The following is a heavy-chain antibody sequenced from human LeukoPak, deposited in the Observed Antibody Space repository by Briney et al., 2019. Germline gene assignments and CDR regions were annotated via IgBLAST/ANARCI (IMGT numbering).Heavy chain of an antibody. CDR1: GASISSYY. CDR2: IYYSGST. Sequence: SETLSLTCTVSGASISSYYWSWIRQPPGKGLEWIGYIYYSGSTSYDPSLKSRVTISLDTSKSQFSLKLSSVTAADTAVYYCAREYSSSSGHFDFWGQGTLVTVSS. J-gene: IGHJ4*02. V-gene: IGHV4-59*01. CDR3: AREYSSSSGHFDF. D-gene: IGHD6-6*01.